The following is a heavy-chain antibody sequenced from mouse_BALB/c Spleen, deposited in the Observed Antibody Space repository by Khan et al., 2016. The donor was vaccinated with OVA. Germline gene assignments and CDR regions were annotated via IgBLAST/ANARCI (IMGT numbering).Heavy chain of an antibody. CDR3: ADHLIGSFVY. CDR1: GFTFSSYS. CDR2: ISSGGDHT. V-gene: IGHV5-6*01. Sequence: EVELVESGGDLVKPGGSLKLSCAASGFTFSSYSMSWVRQTPDKRLEWVASISSGGDHTYYLDSVKGRFTISRDNAKNTLYLQMSELKSEDTAMYYCADHLIGSFVYWGQGTLVTVSA. J-gene: IGHJ3*01.